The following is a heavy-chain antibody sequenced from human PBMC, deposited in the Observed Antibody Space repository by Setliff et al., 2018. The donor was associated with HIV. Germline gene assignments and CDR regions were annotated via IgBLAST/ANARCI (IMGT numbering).Heavy chain of an antibody. CDR3: ARTHYNFNPLEYYYYYYMDV. V-gene: IGHV4-31*03. CDR1: GDSISSGGYY. CDR2: IYYSGNT. D-gene: IGHD3-3*01. Sequence: SETLSLTCTVSGDSISSGGYYWSWIRQHPGKGLEWIGYIYYSGNTYYNPSLKRRVSMSVDTSMNQFSLKLSSMTAADTAVYYCARTHYNFNPLEYYYYYYMDVWGKGTTVTVSS. J-gene: IGHJ6*03.